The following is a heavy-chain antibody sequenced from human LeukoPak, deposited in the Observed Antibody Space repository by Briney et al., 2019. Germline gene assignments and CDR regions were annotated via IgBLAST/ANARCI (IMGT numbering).Heavy chain of an antibody. CDR2: IRAYNGNT. CDR1: GYTFTSYG. Sequence: ASVKVSCKASGYTFTSYGISWVRQAPGQGLEWMGWIRAYNGNTNYAQKLQGRVTMTTDTSTSTPHMELRSLRSDDTAVYYCARVSRITIFGVVIMNYDYWGQETLVTVSS. D-gene: IGHD3-3*01. CDR3: ARVSRITIFGVVIMNYDY. V-gene: IGHV1-18*01. J-gene: IGHJ4*02.